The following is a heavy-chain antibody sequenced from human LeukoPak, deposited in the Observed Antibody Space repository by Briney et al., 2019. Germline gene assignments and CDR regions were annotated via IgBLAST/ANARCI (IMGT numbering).Heavy chain of an antibody. Sequence: GESLKISCKGSGYSFTSYWIGWVRQMPGKGLEWMGIIYPGDSDTRYSPSFQGQVTISADKSISTAYLQWSSLKASDTAMYYCARPLRWRTADHAFDIWGQGTMVTVSS. CDR3: ARPLRWRTADHAFDI. V-gene: IGHV5-51*01. CDR2: IYPGDSDT. D-gene: IGHD4-23*01. CDR1: GYSFTSYW. J-gene: IGHJ3*02.